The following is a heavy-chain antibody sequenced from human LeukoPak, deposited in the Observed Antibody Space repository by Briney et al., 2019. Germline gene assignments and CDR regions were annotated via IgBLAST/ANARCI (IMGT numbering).Heavy chain of an antibody. V-gene: IGHV3-48*01. CDR1: GFTFSSYT. CDR2: IGFSGSSK. J-gene: IGHJ4*02. D-gene: IGHD1-20*01. CDR3: ARDSNWSFDY. Sequence: GGSLRLSCAASGFTFSSYTMNWVRQAPGKGLEWVSYIGFSGSSKYYADSVEGRFTISRDNAKNSLFLHMNSLRADDTAVYYCARDSNWSFDYWGLGTLVTVSS.